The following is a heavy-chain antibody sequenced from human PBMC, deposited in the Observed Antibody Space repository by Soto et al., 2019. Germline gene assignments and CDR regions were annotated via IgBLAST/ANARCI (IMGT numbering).Heavy chain of an antibody. V-gene: IGHV3-23*01. CDR1: GFTFSSYA. CDR3: AKAASVLMVYALHYFDY. D-gene: IGHD2-8*01. Sequence: GGSLRLSCAASGFTFSSYAMSWVRQAPGKGLEWVSAISGSGGSTYYADSVKGRFTISRDNSKNTLYLQMNSLRAEDTAVYYCAKAASVLMVYALHYFDYWGQGTLVTVSS. J-gene: IGHJ4*02. CDR2: ISGSGGST.